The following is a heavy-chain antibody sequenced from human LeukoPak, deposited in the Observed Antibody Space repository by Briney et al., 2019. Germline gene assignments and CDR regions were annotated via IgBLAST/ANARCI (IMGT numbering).Heavy chain of an antibody. D-gene: IGHD1-26*01. CDR3: AKGSGSYFDY. CDR1: GFTFSNYG. Sequence: GGTLRLSCAASGFTFSNYGMSWVRQAPGKGLEWVSGISGSGGTTYYADSVKGRFTISRDNSKNTLYLQMNSLRAEDTAVYYCAKGSGSYFDYWGQGTLVTVSS. CDR2: ISGSGGTT. V-gene: IGHV3-23*01. J-gene: IGHJ4*02.